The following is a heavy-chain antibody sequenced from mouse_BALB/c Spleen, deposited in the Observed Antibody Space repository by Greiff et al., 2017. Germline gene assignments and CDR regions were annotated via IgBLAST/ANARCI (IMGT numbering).Heavy chain of an antibody. CDR2: IYPGSGST. Sequence: VQLQQPGAELVKPGTSVKLSCKASGYNFTSYWINWVKLRPGQGLEWIGDIYPGSGSTNYNEKFKSKATLTVDKSSSTAYMQLSSLTSEDSAVYYCARTASFDVWGAGTTVTVSS. D-gene: IGHD6-1*01. V-gene: IGHV1-55*01. CDR1: GYNFTSYW. CDR3: ARTASFDV. J-gene: IGHJ1*01.